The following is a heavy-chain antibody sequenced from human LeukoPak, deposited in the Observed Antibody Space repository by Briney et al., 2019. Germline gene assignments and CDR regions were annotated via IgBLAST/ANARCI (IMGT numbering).Heavy chain of an antibody. Sequence: GRSLRLSCAASGFTFSSYGMRWVRQAPGKGLEWVAVISYDGSNKYYADSVKGRFTISRDNSKNTLYLQMNSLRAEDTAVYYCARAGIAAAGTGNWFDPWGQGTLVTVSS. CDR3: ARAGIAAAGTGNWFDP. CDR2: ISYDGSNK. D-gene: IGHD6-13*01. V-gene: IGHV3-30*03. J-gene: IGHJ5*02. CDR1: GFTFSSYG.